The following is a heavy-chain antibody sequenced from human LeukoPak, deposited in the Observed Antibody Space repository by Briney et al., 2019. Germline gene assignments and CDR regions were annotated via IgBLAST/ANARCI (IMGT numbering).Heavy chain of an antibody. J-gene: IGHJ4*02. CDR1: GYSFTNYG. D-gene: IGHD4-17*01. CDR3: ARAPSFGDYGGDY. Sequence: ASVSVSHKEPGYSFTNYGISWVRQAHRQGLEWMGWISAYSGDTKYAQRLQGRLTMTTHTSPTTAYLELRSLTSDDTAVYYCARAPSFGDYGGDYWGQGTLVTVSS. CDR2: ISAYSGDT. V-gene: IGHV1-18*01.